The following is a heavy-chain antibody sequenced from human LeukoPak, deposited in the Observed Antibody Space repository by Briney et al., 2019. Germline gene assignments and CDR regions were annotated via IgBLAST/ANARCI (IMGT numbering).Heavy chain of an antibody. V-gene: IGHV3-30*02. CDR2: MRSDGSDE. J-gene: IGHJ4*01. CDR1: GFIFSTYG. CDR3: ARDAQRGFDYSNSLEY. D-gene: IGHD4-11*01. Sequence: GGSLRLSCAASGFIFSTYGMHWVRQAPGKGLEWVAFMRSDGSDEYYAGSVKGRFTISRDNSQNTLFLQMNSLRAEDTAMYYCARDAQRGFDYSNSLEYWGHGTLVTVSS.